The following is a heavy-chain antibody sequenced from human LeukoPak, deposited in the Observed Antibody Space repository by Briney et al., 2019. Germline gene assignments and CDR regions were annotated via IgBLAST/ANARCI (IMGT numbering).Heavy chain of an antibody. D-gene: IGHD2-2*01. V-gene: IGHV4-39*07. Sequence: SETLSLTCTVSGGSISSSGYYWGWIRQPPGKGLEWIGSIYHSGSTYYNPSLKSRVTISVDTSKNQFSLKLSSVTAADTAVYYCARGRLVVPAAIGILWIDWGQGTLVTVSS. CDR3: ARGRLVVPAAIGILWID. CDR1: GGSISSSGYY. CDR2: IYHSGST. J-gene: IGHJ4*02.